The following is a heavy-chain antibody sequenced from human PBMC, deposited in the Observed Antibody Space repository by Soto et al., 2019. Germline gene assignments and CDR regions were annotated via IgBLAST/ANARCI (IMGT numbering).Heavy chain of an antibody. Sequence: EVQLLESGGGLVQPGGSLRLSCAASGFTFSSYAISWVRQAPGKGPEWVSGISGSGGSVYYADSVRGRLTISRDNSRNMLYLQVNSLRAEDTAVYYCAKVGRECSGMSCHSYWYLDHWGRGTLVTVSS. CDR2: ISGSGGSV. CDR1: GFTFSSYA. CDR3: AKVGRECSGMSCHSYWYLDH. V-gene: IGHV3-23*01. J-gene: IGHJ2*01. D-gene: IGHD2-15*01.